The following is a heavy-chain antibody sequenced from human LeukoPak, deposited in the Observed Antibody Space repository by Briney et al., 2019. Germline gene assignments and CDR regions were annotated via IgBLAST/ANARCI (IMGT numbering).Heavy chain of an antibody. CDR2: INPNSGGT. V-gene: IGHV1-2*02. Sequence: ASVTVSCKASGYTFTGYYMHWVRQAPGQGLEWMGWINPNSGGTNYAQKFQGRVTMTRDTSISTAYMELSRLRSDDTAVYYCARGVAAAGMGGEYYYYYYGMDVWGQGTTVTVPS. J-gene: IGHJ6*02. CDR1: GYTFTGYY. CDR3: ARGVAAAGMGGEYYYYYYGMDV. D-gene: IGHD6-13*01.